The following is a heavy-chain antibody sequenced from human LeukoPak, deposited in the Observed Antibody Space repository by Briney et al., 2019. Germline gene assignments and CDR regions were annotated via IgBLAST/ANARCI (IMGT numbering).Heavy chain of an antibody. CDR1: GFTLSSYA. V-gene: IGHV3-23*01. D-gene: IGHD4-17*01. CDR2: ISGSGGST. CDR3: ATIDGDYGDLKH. Sequence: GGSLRLSCEASGFTLSSYAMSWVRQAPGQGLEWVSAISGSGGSTYYADSVKGRFTISRDNSKNTLYLQMNSLRAEDTAVYYCATIDGDYGDLKHWGQGTLVTVSS. J-gene: IGHJ1*01.